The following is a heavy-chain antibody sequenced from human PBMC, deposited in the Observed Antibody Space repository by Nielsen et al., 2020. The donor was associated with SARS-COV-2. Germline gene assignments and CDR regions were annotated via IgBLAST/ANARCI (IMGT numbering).Heavy chain of an antibody. Sequence: GSLRLSCTVSGGSISSSSYYWGWIRQPPGKGLEWIGSIYYSGSTYYNPSLKSRVTISVDTSKNQFSLKLSSVTAADTAVYYCARGRIAVAGTGDNWFDPWGQGTLVTVSS. CDR2: IYYSGST. CDR3: ARGRIAVAGTGDNWFDP. J-gene: IGHJ5*02. CDR1: GGSISSSSYY. D-gene: IGHD6-19*01. V-gene: IGHV4-39*01.